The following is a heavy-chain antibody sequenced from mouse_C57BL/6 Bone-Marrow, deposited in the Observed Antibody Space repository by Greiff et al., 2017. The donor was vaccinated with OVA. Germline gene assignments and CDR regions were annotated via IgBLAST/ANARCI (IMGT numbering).Heavy chain of an antibody. CDR1: GFTFSSYA. CDR3: ARGDYDVGAMDY. D-gene: IGHD2-4*01. Sequence: EVKVVESGGGLVKPGGSLKLSCAASGFTFSSYAMSWVRQTPEKRLEWVATISDGGSYTYYPDNVKGRFTISRDNAKNNLYLQMSPLKSEDTAMYYCARGDYDVGAMDYWGQGTSVTVAS. V-gene: IGHV5-4*03. J-gene: IGHJ4*01. CDR2: ISDGGSYT.